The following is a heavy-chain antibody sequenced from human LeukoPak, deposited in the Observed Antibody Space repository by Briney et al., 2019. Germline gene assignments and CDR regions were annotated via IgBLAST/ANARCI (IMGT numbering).Heavy chain of an antibody. J-gene: IGHJ6*03. D-gene: IGHD2-8*01. CDR3: AKDRCSNGVGCYYYYMDV. CDR1: GFTFSTYG. V-gene: IGHV3-30*02. Sequence: GGSLRLSCAASGFTFSTYGMHWVRQAPGKGLEWVAFIRYDGNNKFYADSVKGRFSISRDSSKNILYLQMNSLRAEDTAVYYCAKDRCSNGVGCYYYYMDVWGKGTTVTIS. CDR2: IRYDGNNK.